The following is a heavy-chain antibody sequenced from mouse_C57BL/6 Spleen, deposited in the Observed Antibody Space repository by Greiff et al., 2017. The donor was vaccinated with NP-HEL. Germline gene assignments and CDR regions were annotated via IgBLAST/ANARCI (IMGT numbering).Heavy chain of an antibody. J-gene: IGHJ4*01. CDR1: GFTFSDYG. Sequence: EVMLVESGGGLVKPGGSLKLSCAASGFTFSDYGMHWVRQAPEKGLEWVAYISSGSSTIYYADTVKGRFTISRDNAKNTLFLQITSLRSEDTAMYYCARQDAMDYWGQGTSVTVSS. CDR2: ISSGSSTI. CDR3: ARQDAMDY. V-gene: IGHV5-17*01.